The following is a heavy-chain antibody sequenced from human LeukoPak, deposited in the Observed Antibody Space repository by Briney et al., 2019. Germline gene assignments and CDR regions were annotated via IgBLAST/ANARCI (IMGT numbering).Heavy chain of an antibody. J-gene: IGHJ6*03. CDR2: IYYSGST. CDR3: ARRYCSSTSCHQYYYYMDV. CDR1: GDSISSSSYY. D-gene: IGHD2-2*01. Sequence: SETLSLTCTVSGDSISSSSYYWGWIRQPPGKGLEWIGSIYYSGSTYYNPSLKSRVTISVDTSKNQFSLKLSSVTAADTAVYYCARRYCSSTSCHQYYYYMDVWGKGTTVTVSS. V-gene: IGHV4-39*01.